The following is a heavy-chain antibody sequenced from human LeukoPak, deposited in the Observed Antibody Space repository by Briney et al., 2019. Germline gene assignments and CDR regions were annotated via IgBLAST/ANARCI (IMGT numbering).Heavy chain of an antibody. Sequence: GGSLRLSCAASGFTFSDYYMSWIRQAPGKGLEWVSYISSSGSSIKYSDSVKGRFTISRDNAKNSLYLQMNSLRADDTAVYYCASRYSSSRPFDPWGQGTLVTVPS. D-gene: IGHD6-13*01. V-gene: IGHV3-11*04. CDR3: ASRYSSSRPFDP. CDR2: ISSSGSSI. CDR1: GFTFSDYY. J-gene: IGHJ5*02.